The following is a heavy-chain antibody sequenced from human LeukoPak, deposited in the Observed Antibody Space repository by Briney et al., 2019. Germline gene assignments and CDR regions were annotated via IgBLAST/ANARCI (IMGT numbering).Heavy chain of an antibody. J-gene: IGHJ4*02. CDR1: GRSITHYY. CDR2: VSYSEST. Sequence: SETVCLTCTVSGRSITHYYWSWMRQPPGRGLEWLASVSYSESTNYVPSLKSRVTRSVDTSKIQFSLNLTSVTAAHTAVYYCARQGSSSSCYRPWGQGTLVSVSS. V-gene: IGHV4-59*08. CDR3: ARQGSSSSCYRP. D-gene: IGHD2-2*02.